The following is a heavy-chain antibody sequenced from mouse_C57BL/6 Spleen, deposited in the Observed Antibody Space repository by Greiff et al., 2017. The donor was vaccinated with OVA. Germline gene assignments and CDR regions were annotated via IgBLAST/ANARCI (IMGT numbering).Heavy chain of an antibody. D-gene: IGHD2-4*01. CDR2: ISAGGSYT. CDR3: ASDLMITRYFDV. V-gene: IGHV5-4*01. Sequence: EVQVVESGGGLVKPGGSLKLSCAASGYTFSSYAMSWVRQTPEKRLEWVATISAGGSYTNYPDNVKGRSTLSRENAKNNLYMQMSPLKSEDTAMYDCASDLMITRYFDVWGTGTTVTVAS. J-gene: IGHJ1*03. CDR1: GYTFSSYA.